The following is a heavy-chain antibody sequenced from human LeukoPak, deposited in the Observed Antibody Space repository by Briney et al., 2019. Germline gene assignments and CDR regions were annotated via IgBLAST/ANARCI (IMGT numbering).Heavy chain of an antibody. CDR2: IYTSGST. Sequence: SETLSLTCTVSGGSISSYYWSWIRQPAGKGLEWIGRIYTSGSTNYNPSLKSRVTLSIDTSKNQFSLKLSSVTAADTAVYYCARFLYYDSSSFYYYFDYWGQGSLVTVSS. CDR3: ARFLYYDSSSFYYYFDY. D-gene: IGHD3-22*01. J-gene: IGHJ4*02. V-gene: IGHV4-4*07. CDR1: GGSISSYY.